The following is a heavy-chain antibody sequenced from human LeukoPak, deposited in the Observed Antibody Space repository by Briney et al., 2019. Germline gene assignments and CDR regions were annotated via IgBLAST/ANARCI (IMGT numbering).Heavy chain of an antibody. J-gene: IGHJ4*02. V-gene: IGHV1-3*01. Sequence: ASVKVSCKASGYTFTNYAINWVRQAPGQRLEWMGWINAGNDNTKYSQKFQGRVTISRDASANTAYMELSSLGSEDAAVYYCARGIWVRHNNGYYLDSWGQGTLVTVSS. CDR1: GYTFTNYA. CDR3: ARGIWVRHNNGYYLDS. D-gene: IGHD3-22*01. CDR2: INAGNDNT.